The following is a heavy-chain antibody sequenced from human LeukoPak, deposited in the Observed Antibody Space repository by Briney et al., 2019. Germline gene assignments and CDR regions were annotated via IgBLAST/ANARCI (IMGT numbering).Heavy chain of an antibody. J-gene: IGHJ6*03. CDR1: GGTFSSYA. CDR2: IIPIFGTA. CDR3: ARDRGVGDFWSGYHYYYYMDV. Sequence: GASVKVSCKASGGTFSSYAISWVRQAPGQGLEWMGGIIPIFGTANYAQKFQGRVTITTDESTSTAYMELSSLRSEDTAVYYCARDRGVGDFWSGYHYYYYMDVWGKGTTVTVSS. D-gene: IGHD3-3*01. V-gene: IGHV1-69*05.